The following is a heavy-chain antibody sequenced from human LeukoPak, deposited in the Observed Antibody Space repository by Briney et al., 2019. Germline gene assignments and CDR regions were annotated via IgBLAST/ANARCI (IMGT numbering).Heavy chain of an antibody. D-gene: IGHD1-26*01. CDR3: ARAMAPHSGSYPLDY. V-gene: IGHV3-7*01. CDR1: GFTFGSSW. Sequence: GGSLRLSCVVSGFTFGSSWMSWVRQAPGKGLEWVANIKQDGSEKYYVDSVKGRFTISRDNAKNSLYLQMNSLRAEDTAVYYCARAMAPHSGSYPLDYWGQGTLVTVSS. J-gene: IGHJ4*02. CDR2: IKQDGSEK.